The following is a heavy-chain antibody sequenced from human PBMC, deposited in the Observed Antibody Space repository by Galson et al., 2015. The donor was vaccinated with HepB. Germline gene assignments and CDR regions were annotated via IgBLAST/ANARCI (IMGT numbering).Heavy chain of an antibody. CDR2: MNPNSGNT. Sequence: SVKVSCKASGYTFTSYDINWVRQATGQGLEWMGWMNPNSGNTGYAQKFQGRVTMTRNTSISTAYMELSSLRSEDTAVYCCARGYFSGWRGYYMDVWCKGTTVTVSS. CDR3: ARGYFSGWRGYYMDV. CDR1: GYTFTSYD. V-gene: IGHV1-8*01. D-gene: IGHD6-19*01. J-gene: IGHJ6*03.